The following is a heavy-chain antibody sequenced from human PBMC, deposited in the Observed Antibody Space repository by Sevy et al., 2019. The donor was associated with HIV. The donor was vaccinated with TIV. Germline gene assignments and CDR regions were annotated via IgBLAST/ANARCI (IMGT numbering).Heavy chain of an antibody. D-gene: IGHD2-15*01. CDR3: AKGDRTFYGMDV. CDR1: GFTFSTYT. J-gene: IGHJ6*02. Sequence: GGSLRLSCAASGFTFSTYTMNWVRQAPGKGLEWVSAISGSGGTTYNADSLKGRFTISRDNSKNTLYLQMISLRAEDTAVYYCAKGDRTFYGMDVWGQWTTVTVSS. V-gene: IGHV3-23*01. CDR2: ISGSGGTT.